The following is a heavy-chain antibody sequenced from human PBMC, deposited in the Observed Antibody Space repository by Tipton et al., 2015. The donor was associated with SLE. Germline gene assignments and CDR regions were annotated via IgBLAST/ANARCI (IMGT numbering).Heavy chain of an antibody. CDR3: ARHRGQGYGYLYIDY. CDR2: IYSSGST. Sequence: TLSLTCTVSGGSISGYYWSWVRQPAGKGLEWIGRIYSSGSTFYNPSLKSRVTISMDTSKNQLSLELNSVTAADTAVFYCARHRGQGYGYLYIDYWGQGTLVTVSS. D-gene: IGHD5-18*01. V-gene: IGHV4-4*07. CDR1: GGSISGYY. J-gene: IGHJ4*02.